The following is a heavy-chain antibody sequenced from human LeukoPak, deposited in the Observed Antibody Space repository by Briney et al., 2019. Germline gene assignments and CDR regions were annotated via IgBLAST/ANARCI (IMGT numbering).Heavy chain of an antibody. D-gene: IGHD6-13*01. CDR1: GGSISSYY. J-gene: IGHJ2*01. CDR3: ARVSSSWYQDWYFDL. V-gene: IGHV4-4*07. Sequence: SETLSLTCTVSGGSISSYYWSWIRQPAGKGLEWIGRIYTSGSTNYKPSLKSRVSMSVDTSKNQFSLKLSSVTAADTAVYYCARVSSSWYQDWYFDLWGRGTVVTVSS. CDR2: IYTSGST.